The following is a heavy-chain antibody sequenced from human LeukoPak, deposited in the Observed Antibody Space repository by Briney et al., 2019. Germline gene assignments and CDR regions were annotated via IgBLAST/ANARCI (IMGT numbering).Heavy chain of an antibody. Sequence: SVKVSCKASGGTFSSYAISWVRQAPGQGLEWMGRTIPILGIANYAQKFQGRVTITADKSTSTAYMELSSLRSEDTAVYYCARANSSPWVNWFDPWGQGTLVTVSS. CDR1: GGTFSSYA. CDR2: TIPILGIA. V-gene: IGHV1-69*04. D-gene: IGHD6-6*01. J-gene: IGHJ5*02. CDR3: ARANSSPWVNWFDP.